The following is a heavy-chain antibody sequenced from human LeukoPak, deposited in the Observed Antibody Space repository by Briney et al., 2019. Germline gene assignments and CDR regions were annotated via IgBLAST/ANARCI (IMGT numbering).Heavy chain of an antibody. V-gene: IGHV4-31*03. CDR1: GGSISSGGYY. J-gene: IGHJ4*02. CDR2: IYYSGST. CDR3: AREGSDTAMGFDY. D-gene: IGHD5-18*01. Sequence: SETLSLTCTVSGGSISSGGYYWSWIRQHPGQGLEWIGYIYYSGSTYYNPSLKSRVTISVDTSKNQFSLKLSSVTAADTAVYYCAREGSDTAMGFDYWGQGTLVTVSS.